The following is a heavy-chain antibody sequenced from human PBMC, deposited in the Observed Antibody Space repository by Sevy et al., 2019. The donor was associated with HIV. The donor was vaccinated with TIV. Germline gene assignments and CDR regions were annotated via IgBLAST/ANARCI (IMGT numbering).Heavy chain of an antibody. CDR3: ARDMMLTGLVEMATTTLDY. J-gene: IGHJ4*02. CDR1: GFTFSSYA. CDR2: ISYDGSNK. D-gene: IGHD5-12*01. V-gene: IGHV3-30*04. Sequence: GGSLRLSCAASGFTFSSYAMHWVRQAPGKGLEWVAVISYDGSNKYYADSVKGRFTISRDNSKNTLYLQMNSLRAEDTAVYYCARDMMLTGLVEMATTTLDYWGQGTLVTVSS.